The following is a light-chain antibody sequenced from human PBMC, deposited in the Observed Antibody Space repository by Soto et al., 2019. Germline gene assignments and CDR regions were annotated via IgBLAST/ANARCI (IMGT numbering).Light chain of an antibody. CDR1: SSDVGGRDY. CDR2: EVT. J-gene: IGLJ3*02. V-gene: IGLV2-14*01. CDR3: SSFTNRNTWV. Sequence: QSVLTQPASVSGSPGQSITISCTGSSSDVGGRDYVSWYQQHPGKAPKVIIYEVTRWPSGVSGRFSGSKSGNTASLTISGLQPEDEADYYCSSFTNRNTWVFGGGTKLNVL.